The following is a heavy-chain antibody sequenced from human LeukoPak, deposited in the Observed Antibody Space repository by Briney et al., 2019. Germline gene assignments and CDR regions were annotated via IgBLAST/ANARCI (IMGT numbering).Heavy chain of an antibody. CDR2: IYWDDDK. V-gene: IGHV2-5*02. D-gene: IGHD3-16*02. J-gene: IGHJ4*02. Sequence: ASGPTLVKPTQTLTLTCTFSGFSLSTSGVGVGWIRQPPGKALEWLALIYWDDDKRYSPSLKSRLTITKDTSKNQVVLTMTNMDPVDTATYYCAHSRGGITFGGVIVIPAGYYFDYWGQGTLVTVSS. CDR3: AHSRGGITFGGVIVIPAGYYFDY. CDR1: GFSLSTSGVG.